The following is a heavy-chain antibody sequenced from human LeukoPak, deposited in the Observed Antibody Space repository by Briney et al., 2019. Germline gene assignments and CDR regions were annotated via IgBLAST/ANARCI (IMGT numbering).Heavy chain of an antibody. V-gene: IGHV1-69*04. Sequence: SVKVSCKASGYTFTGYYMHWVRQAPGQGLEWMGRIIPILGIANYAQKFQGRVTITADKSTSTAYMELSSLRSEDTAVYYCARVPSYYDFWSGSPPVWFDPWGQGTLVTVSS. CDR3: ARVPSYYDFWSGSPPVWFDP. CDR1: GYTFTGYY. J-gene: IGHJ5*02. CDR2: IIPILGIA. D-gene: IGHD3-3*01.